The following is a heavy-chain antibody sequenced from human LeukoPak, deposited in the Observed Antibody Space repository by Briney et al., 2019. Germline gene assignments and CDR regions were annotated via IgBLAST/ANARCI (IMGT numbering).Heavy chain of an antibody. Sequence: ASETLSLTCAVYGGSFSGYYWSWIRQPPGKGLEWIGEINHSGSTNYNPSLKSRVTISVDTSKNQFSLKLSSVTAADTAVYYCARDFPDYDSSGYYYYFDYWGQGTLVTVSS. CDR1: GGSFSGYY. D-gene: IGHD3-22*01. J-gene: IGHJ4*02. V-gene: IGHV4-34*01. CDR2: INHSGST. CDR3: ARDFPDYDSSGYYYYFDY.